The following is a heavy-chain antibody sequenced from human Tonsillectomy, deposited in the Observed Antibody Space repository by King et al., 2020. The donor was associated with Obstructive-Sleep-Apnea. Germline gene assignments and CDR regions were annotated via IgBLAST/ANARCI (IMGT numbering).Heavy chain of an antibody. V-gene: IGHV3-21*01. CDR3: ARVDFCSASYFDY. Sequence: VQLVESGGGLVKPGGSLRLSCAASGFIFSTYNMNWVRQAPGKGLEWVSSISSSSSYIYYADSLKGRFTISRDDAKSSLYLQMSSLRAEDTAVYYCARVDFCSASYFDYWGQGTLVTVSS. CDR2: ISSSSSYI. CDR1: GFIFSTYN. D-gene: IGHD3-3*01. J-gene: IGHJ4*02.